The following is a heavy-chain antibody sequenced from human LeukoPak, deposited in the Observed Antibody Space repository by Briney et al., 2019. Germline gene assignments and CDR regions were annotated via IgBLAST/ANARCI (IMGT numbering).Heavy chain of an antibody. Sequence: GGSLRLSCAVSGITLSSYGMSWVRQAPGQGLEWVAGISGSGGGTTYADSVKGRFTISRDNPKNTLYLQVNSLRAEDTAVYFCAKRGVVIRVILVGFHKEAYYFDSWGQGALVTASS. CDR2: ISGSGGGT. D-gene: IGHD3-22*01. V-gene: IGHV3-23*01. CDR3: AKRGVVIRVILVGFHKEAYYFDS. J-gene: IGHJ4*02. CDR1: GITLSSYG.